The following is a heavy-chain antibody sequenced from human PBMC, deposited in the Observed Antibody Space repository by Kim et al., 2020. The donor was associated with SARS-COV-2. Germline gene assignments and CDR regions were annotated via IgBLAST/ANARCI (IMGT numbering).Heavy chain of an antibody. CDR3: ARDLAYYDRSDYLFDY. J-gene: IGHJ4*02. D-gene: IGHD3-22*01. CDR1: GFTFSHYT. Sequence: GGSLRLSCAASGFTFSHYTMNWVRQAPGKGLEWVSFIGASSETIHYADSVRGRFTISRDNANNSLFLQMNSLRDEDTAVYYCARDLAYYDRSDYLFDYWGQGTLASVSS. CDR2: IGASSETI. V-gene: IGHV3-48*02.